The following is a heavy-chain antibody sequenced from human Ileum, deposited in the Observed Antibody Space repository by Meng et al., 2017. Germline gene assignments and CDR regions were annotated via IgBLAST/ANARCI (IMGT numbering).Heavy chain of an antibody. J-gene: IGHJ4*02. CDR3: GRAPDY. Sequence: SETLSLTCSVSAGFISSNNYYWGWIRQPPGKGLEWIGSMYYSGSTYYNPSPKNRVTISRDLSKNQLYLNLYFVTAADTAVYYCGRAPDYWGQGTLVTVSS. CDR2: MYYSGST. V-gene: IGHV4-39*07. CDR1: AGFISSNNYY.